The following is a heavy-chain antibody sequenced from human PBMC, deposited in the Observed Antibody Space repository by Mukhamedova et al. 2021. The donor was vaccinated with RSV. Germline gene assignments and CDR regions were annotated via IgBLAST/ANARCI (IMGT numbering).Heavy chain of an antibody. CDR3: ARGVGWRGAHWFDP. D-gene: IGHD2-15*01. V-gene: IGHV4-38-2*02. Sequence: QAPGKGLEWIASTSSRGTAYYNPSLTSRFTLSVDTSKSQFSLKTSSTAADTAVYYCARGVGWRGAHWFDPWGQGTLV. J-gene: IGHJ5*02. CDR2: TSSRGTA.